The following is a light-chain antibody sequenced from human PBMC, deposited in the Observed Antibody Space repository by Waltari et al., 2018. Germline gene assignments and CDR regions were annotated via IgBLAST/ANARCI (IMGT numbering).Light chain of an antibody. CDR3: QHYLRLPVT. J-gene: IGKJ1*01. V-gene: IGKV3-20*01. CDR2: GAS. Sequence: ELVLTQSPGTLSLSLGARATVSCRASQSVSRALYWYQQKPGQAPRRLIYGASTRATGIPDRFSGSGSGTDFSLTISRLEPDDFAVYYCQHYLRLPVTFGQGTTVE. CDR1: QSVSRAL.